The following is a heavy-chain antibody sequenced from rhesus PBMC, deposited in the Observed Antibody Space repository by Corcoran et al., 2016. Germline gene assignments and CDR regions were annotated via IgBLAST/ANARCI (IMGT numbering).Heavy chain of an antibody. CDR2: IYGSGSST. D-gene: IGHD4-23*01. CDR1: GGSISSSY. CDR3: ASLGDTVTPFDY. Sequence: QLQLQESGPGLVKPSETLSVTCAVSGGSISSSYWSWIRQAPGKGLEGIGYIYGSGSSTNYHPSLKRRVTLSVDTSKNQLSLKRSSVTAADTAVYYCASLGDTVTPFDYWGQGVLVTVSS. J-gene: IGHJ4*01. V-gene: IGHV4-169*02.